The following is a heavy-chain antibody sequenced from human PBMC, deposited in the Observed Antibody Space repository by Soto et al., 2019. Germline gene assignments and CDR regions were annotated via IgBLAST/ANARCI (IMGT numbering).Heavy chain of an antibody. D-gene: IGHD6-13*01. CDR3: ASLSAAGMTRMDV. Sequence: GGSLRLSCAASGFTFSDYYMSWIRQAPGKGLEWVSYISSSSSYTNYADSVKGRFTISRDNAKNSLYLQMNSLRAEDTAVYYCASLSAAGMTRMDVWGQGTTVTVSS. CDR1: GFTFSDYY. J-gene: IGHJ6*02. V-gene: IGHV3-11*06. CDR2: ISSSSSYT.